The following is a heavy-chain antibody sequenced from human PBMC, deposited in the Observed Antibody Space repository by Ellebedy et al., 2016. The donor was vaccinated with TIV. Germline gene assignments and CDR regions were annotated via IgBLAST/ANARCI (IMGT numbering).Heavy chain of an antibody. Sequence: GGSLRLSCGASGFSFRSYWMHWVRQAPGKGLVWVSRISSDGSAATYADSVKGRFTISRDNAKNTVYLQMNSLRAEDTAVYYCARDLLGGHTDFDSWGQGTLVTVSS. CDR1: GFSFRSYW. V-gene: IGHV3-74*03. CDR3: ARDLLGGHTDFDS. CDR2: ISSDGSAA. D-gene: IGHD3-16*01. J-gene: IGHJ4*02.